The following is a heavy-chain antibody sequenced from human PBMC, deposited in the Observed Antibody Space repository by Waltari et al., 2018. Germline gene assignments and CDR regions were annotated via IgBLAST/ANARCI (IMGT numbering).Heavy chain of an antibody. CDR2: ISGSGGST. CDR3: AKDLGYCSSTSCHFSFSMDV. CDR1: GFTFSSYA. V-gene: IGHV3-23*01. D-gene: IGHD2-2*01. Sequence: EVQLLESGGGLVQPGGSLRLSCAASGFTFSSYAMSWVRQAPGQGLEWVSAISGSGGSTYYADSVKGRFTISKDNSKNTLYLQMNSLRAEDTAVYYCAKDLGYCSSTSCHFSFSMDVWGKGTTVTISS. J-gene: IGHJ6*03.